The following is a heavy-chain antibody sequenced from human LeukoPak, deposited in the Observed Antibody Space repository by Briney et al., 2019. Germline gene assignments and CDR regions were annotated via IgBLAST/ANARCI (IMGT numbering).Heavy chain of an antibody. V-gene: IGHV3-23*01. CDR1: GGTFSSYA. Sequence: SCKASGGTFSSYAMSWVRQAPGKGLEWVSAISGSGGSTYYADSVKGRFTISRDNSKNTLYLQMNSLRAEDTAVHYCAKGPNSSGYYSWFDPWGQGTLVTVSS. CDR3: AKGPNSSGYYSWFDP. CDR2: ISGSGGST. J-gene: IGHJ5*02. D-gene: IGHD3-22*01.